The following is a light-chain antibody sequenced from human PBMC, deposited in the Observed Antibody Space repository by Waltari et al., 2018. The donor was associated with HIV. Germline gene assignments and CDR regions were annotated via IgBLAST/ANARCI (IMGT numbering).Light chain of an antibody. CDR2: SNN. CDR1: SSNIGSNP. CDR3: AAWDDSLNGNV. Sequence: QSVVTQPPSASGTPGQRVTISCSGSSSNIGSNPEPWYQQLPGTAPKLLIYSNNQRPSGVPDRFSGSKSGTSASLAISGLQSEDEADYYCAAWDDSLNGNVFGTGTKVTVL. V-gene: IGLV1-44*01. J-gene: IGLJ1*01.